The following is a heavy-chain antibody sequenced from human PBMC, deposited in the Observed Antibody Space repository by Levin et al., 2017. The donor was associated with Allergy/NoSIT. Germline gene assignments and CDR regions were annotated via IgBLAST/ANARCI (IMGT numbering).Heavy chain of an antibody. CDR2: IYYSGST. Sequence: SETLSLTCTVSGGSISSSSYYWGWIRQPPGKGLEWIGSIYYSGSTYYNPSLKSRVTISVDTSKNQFSLKLSSVTAADTAVYYCARLNYDYVWGSYRPLLYFDYWGQGTLVTVSS. J-gene: IGHJ4*02. D-gene: IGHD3-16*02. V-gene: IGHV4-39*01. CDR3: ARLNYDYVWGSYRPLLYFDY. CDR1: GGSISSSSYY.